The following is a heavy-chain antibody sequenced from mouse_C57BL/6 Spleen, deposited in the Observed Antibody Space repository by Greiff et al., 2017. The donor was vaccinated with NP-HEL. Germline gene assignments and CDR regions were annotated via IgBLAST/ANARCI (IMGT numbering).Heavy chain of an antibody. D-gene: IGHD1-1*01. CDR2: IYPSDSET. CDR1: GYTFTSYW. CDR3: ARQGGGSSYDWYFDV. J-gene: IGHJ1*03. V-gene: IGHV1-61*01. Sequence: VQLQQPGAELVRPGSSVKLSCKASGYTFTSYWMDWVKQRPGQGLEWIGNIYPSDSETHYNQKFKDKATLTVDKSSSTAYMQLSSLTSEDSAVYYCARQGGGSSYDWYFDVWGTGTTVTVSS.